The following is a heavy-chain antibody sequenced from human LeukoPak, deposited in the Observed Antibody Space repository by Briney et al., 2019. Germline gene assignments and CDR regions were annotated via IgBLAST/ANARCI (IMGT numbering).Heavy chain of an antibody. Sequence: GGSLRLSCAASGFAFSSYDMNWVRQAPGKGLEWVSSISSSSNYIHYADSVKGRFTISRDNAKNSLYLQMNSLRAEDTAVYFCARGTLGAWGWWGQGTLVTVSS. V-gene: IGHV3-21*01. CDR2: ISSSSNYI. CDR3: ARGTLGAWGW. CDR1: GFAFSSYD. D-gene: IGHD6-19*01. J-gene: IGHJ4*02.